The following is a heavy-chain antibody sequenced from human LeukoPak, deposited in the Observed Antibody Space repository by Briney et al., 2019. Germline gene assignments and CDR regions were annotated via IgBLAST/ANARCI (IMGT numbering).Heavy chain of an antibody. CDR3: ARDLYYFGSGSYVPGLPDS. D-gene: IGHD3-10*01. V-gene: IGHV3-30*03. CDR2: ISYDGTNK. J-gene: IGHJ4*02. CDR1: GFTFSSYG. Sequence: ETSLRLSCAASGFTFSSYGMHWVRQAPGKGLEWVAVISYDGTNKYYADSVKGRFTISRDNAKNSLYLQMNSLRAEDTAVYYCARDLYYFGSGSYVPGLPDSWGQGTLVTASS.